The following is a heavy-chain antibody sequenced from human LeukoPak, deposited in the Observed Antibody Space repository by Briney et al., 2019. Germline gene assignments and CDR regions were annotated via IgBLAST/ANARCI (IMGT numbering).Heavy chain of an antibody. CDR1: GFTFTSSA. CDR2: IVVGSGNT. J-gene: IGHJ4*02. CDR3: ATVGIAPEMTTVAD. Sequence: SVKVSCKASGFTFTSSAMQWVRQARGQRLEWIGWIVVGSGNTNYAQKFQGRVTMTEDTSTDTAYMELSSLRSEDTAVYYCATVGIAPEMTTVADWGQGTLVTVSS. V-gene: IGHV1-58*02. D-gene: IGHD4-11*01.